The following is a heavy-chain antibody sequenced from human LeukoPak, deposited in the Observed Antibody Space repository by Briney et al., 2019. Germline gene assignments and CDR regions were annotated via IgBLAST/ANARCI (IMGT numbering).Heavy chain of an antibody. D-gene: IGHD3-9*01. CDR2: ISSAGDVT. Sequence: GASLRLSCSASGFTFSSHAMSWVRQAPGKGLEWVSTISSAGDVTYHADSVKGRFAIFRDNSKNTLYLQMATLRVEDTAIYYCATDYTTGYFPFWGPGTLVTVSS. V-gene: IGHV3-23*01. J-gene: IGHJ4*02. CDR3: ATDYTTGYFPF. CDR1: GFTFSSHA.